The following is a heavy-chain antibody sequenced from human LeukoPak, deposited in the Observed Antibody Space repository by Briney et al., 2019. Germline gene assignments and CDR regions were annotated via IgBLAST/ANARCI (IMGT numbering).Heavy chain of an antibody. CDR3: ARDPGFSHRGGAFDI. J-gene: IGHJ3*02. V-gene: IGHV3-20*04. D-gene: IGHD3-16*01. Sequence: GGSLRLSCAASGFTFDDYGMSWVRQAPGKGLEWVSGINWNGGSTGYADSVKGRFTISRDNAKNSLYLQMNSLRAEDTAVYYCARDPGFSHRGGAFDIWGQGTMVTVSS. CDR2: INWNGGST. CDR1: GFTFDDYG.